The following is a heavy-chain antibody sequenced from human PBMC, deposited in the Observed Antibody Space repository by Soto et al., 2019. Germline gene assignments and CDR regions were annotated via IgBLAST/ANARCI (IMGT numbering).Heavy chain of an antibody. Sequence: GGSLRLSCAASGFTFSSYSMNWVRQAPGKGLEWVSSISSSSSYIYYADSVKGRFTISRDNAKNSLYLQMNSLRAKDTAVYYCASRSSWYKRYGMDVWGQGTTVTVSS. CDR2: ISSSSSYI. V-gene: IGHV3-21*01. D-gene: IGHD6-13*01. CDR3: ASRSSWYKRYGMDV. CDR1: GFTFSSYS. J-gene: IGHJ6*02.